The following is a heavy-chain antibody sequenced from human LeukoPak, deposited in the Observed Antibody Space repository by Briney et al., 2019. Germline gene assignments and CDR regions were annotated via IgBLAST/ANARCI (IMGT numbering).Heavy chain of an antibody. V-gene: IGHV3-20*04. Sequence: PGGSLRLSCAASGFTFDDYGMSWVRQAPGKGLEWVSGINWNGGSTGYADSVKGRFTVSRDNAKNSLYLQMNSLRDEDTAVYYCARDRGYFVFDYWGQGTLVTVSS. J-gene: IGHJ4*02. D-gene: IGHD3-10*01. CDR2: INWNGGST. CDR1: GFTFDDYG. CDR3: ARDRGYFVFDY.